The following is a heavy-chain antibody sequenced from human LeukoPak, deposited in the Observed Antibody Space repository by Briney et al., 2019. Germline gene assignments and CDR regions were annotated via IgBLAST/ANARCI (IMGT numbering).Heavy chain of an antibody. CDR3: AKGGDSSGYYYVYFDY. J-gene: IGHJ4*02. D-gene: IGHD3-22*01. CDR1: GFTFSSYW. V-gene: IGHV3-7*01. CDR2: IKQDGSEK. Sequence: AGGSLRLSCAASGFTFSSYWMSWVRQAPGKGLEWVANIKQDGSEKYYVDSVKGRFTISRDNAKNSLYLQMNSLRAEDTAVYYCAKGGDSSGYYYVYFDYWGQGTLVTVSS.